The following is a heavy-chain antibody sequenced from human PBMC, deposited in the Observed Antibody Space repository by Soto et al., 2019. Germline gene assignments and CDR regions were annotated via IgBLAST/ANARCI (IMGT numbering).Heavy chain of an antibody. Sequence: GGSLRLSCAASGITFTNAWMSWVRQAPGKGLEWVGRIKSEKDGGTTDYAAPVKGRFAISRDDSKDTLYLQINSLKTEDTAVYYCTTDRSDCYAGSFDYWGQGTLVTVS. CDR1: GITFTNAW. CDR3: TTDRSDCYAGSFDY. V-gene: IGHV3-15*01. J-gene: IGHJ4*02. D-gene: IGHD2-15*01. CDR2: IKSEKDGGTT.